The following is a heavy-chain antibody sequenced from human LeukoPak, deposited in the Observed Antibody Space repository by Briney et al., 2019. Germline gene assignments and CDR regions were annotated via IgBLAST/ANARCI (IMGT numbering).Heavy chain of an antibody. V-gene: IGHV1-2*06. J-gene: IGHJ4*02. D-gene: IGHD1-26*01. CDR1: GYTFTDYY. Sequence: GASVTVSCKTSGYTFTDYYIHWVRQAPGQRLEWMGRINPRSGGINYAQKFQGRVTMTRDTAISTAYMDLSGLRSDDTAVYYCAREAGGSDTYYLDYWGQGVLVTVSS. CDR3: AREAGGSDTYYLDY. CDR2: INPRSGGI.